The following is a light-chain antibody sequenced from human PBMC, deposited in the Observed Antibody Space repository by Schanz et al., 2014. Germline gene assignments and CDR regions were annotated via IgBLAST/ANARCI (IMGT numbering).Light chain of an antibody. V-gene: IGLV2-14*01. J-gene: IGLJ3*02. CDR1: SSDIGGYNY. Sequence: QSALTQPASVSGSPGQSITISCTGTSSDIGGYNYVSWYQQHPGKAPKLMIYDVSHRPSGVSNRFSGSKSGNTASLTISGLQADDEADYYCSSYTDSLTWVFGGGTKLTVL. CDR3: SSYTDSLTWV. CDR2: DVS.